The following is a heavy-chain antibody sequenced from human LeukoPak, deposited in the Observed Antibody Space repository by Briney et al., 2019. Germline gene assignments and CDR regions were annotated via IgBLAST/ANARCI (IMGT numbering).Heavy chain of an antibody. Sequence: GGSLRLSCAASGFTFSDYYMSWIRQAPGKGLEWVSYISSSGSTIYYADSVKGRFTISRDNAKNSLYLQMNSLRAEDTAVYYCARPMVRGERDDAFDIWGQGTMVTVSS. V-gene: IGHV3-11*01. CDR1: GFTFSDYY. J-gene: IGHJ3*02. D-gene: IGHD3-10*01. CDR3: ARPMVRGERDDAFDI. CDR2: ISSSGSTI.